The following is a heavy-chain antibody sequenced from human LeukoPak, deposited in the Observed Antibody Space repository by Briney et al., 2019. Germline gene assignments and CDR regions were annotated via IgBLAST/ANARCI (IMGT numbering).Heavy chain of an antibody. J-gene: IGHJ4*02. Sequence: PSETLSLTCTVSGGSISSGSYYWSWIRQPAGKGLEWIGYIYYSGSTYYNPSLKSRVTISVDTSKNQFSLKLSSVTAADTAVYYCARRPPYYDFWSGYFDYWGQGTLVTVSS. D-gene: IGHD3-3*01. CDR2: IYYSGST. CDR1: GGSISSGSYY. CDR3: ARRPPYYDFWSGYFDY. V-gene: IGHV4-30-4*08.